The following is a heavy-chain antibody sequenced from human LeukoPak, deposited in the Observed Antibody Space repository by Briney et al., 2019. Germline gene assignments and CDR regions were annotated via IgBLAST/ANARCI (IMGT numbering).Heavy chain of an antibody. J-gene: IGHJ5*02. V-gene: IGHV1-2*06. D-gene: IGHD3-10*01. CDR1: GYTFTDYY. CDR3: AKGHGFIGSNWFDP. Sequence: ASVKLSCKASGYTFTDYYIHWVRQAPGQGLEWMGRINPDSGDANSAQKFQGRVVMTRDTSIRTAYMELRRLRSDDTATYYCAKGHGFIGSNWFDPWGQGTLVTVFS. CDR2: INPDSGDA.